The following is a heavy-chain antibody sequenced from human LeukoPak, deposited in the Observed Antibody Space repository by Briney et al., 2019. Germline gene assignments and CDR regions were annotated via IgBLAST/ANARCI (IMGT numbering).Heavy chain of an antibody. D-gene: IGHD3-3*01. J-gene: IGHJ5*02. CDR3: ARDGVKTRYYDFWSGYYGNWFDP. V-gene: IGHV1-69*05. CDR2: IIPILGTA. CDR1: GGTFSSYA. Sequence: ASVKVSCKASGGTFSSYAISWVRQAPGQGLEWMGGIIPILGTANYAQKFQGRVTITTDESTSTAYMELSSLRSEDTAVYYCARDGVKTRYYDFWSGYYGNWFDPWGQGTLVTVSS.